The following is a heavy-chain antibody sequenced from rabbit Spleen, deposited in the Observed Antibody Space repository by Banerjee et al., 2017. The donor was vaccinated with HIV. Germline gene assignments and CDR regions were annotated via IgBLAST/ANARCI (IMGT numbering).Heavy chain of an antibody. J-gene: IGHJ4*01. Sequence: QEQLVESGGGLVKPEGSLTLTCKASGFSFSDRDVMCWVRQAPGKGLQWIACINTYTGKPVYATWAKGRFTNSRPASTTVTLQMTSLTAADTATYFCARDLASVVGWNFNLWGPGTLGAVS. V-gene: IGHV1S45*01. D-gene: IGHD3-1*01. CDR2: INTYTGKP. CDR3: ARDLASVVGWNFNL. CDR1: GFSFSDRDV.